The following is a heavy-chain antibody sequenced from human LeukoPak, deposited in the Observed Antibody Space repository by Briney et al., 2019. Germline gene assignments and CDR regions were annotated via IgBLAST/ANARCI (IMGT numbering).Heavy chain of an antibody. V-gene: IGHV4-59*01. J-gene: IGHJ4*02. CDR1: GGSISSYY. CDR2: IYYSGST. D-gene: IGHD6-13*01. CDR3: ASGIAAAGTGYFDY. Sequence: SETLSLTCTVSGGSISSYYWSWIRQPPGKGLEWIGYIYYSGSTNYNPSLKSRVTISVDTSKNQFSLKLSSVTAADTAVYYCASGIAAAGTGYFDYWGQGTLVTVSS.